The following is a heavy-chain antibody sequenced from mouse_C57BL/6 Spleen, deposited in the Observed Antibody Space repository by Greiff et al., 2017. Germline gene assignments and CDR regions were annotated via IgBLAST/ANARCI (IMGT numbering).Heavy chain of an antibody. CDR3: ARDGDSYDGRAMDY. D-gene: IGHD2-3*01. CDR1: GFTFSSYA. Sequence: EVKLMESGGGLVKPGGSLKLSCAASGFTFSSYAMSWVRQTPEKRLEWVATISDGGSYTYYPDNVKGRFTISRDNAKNNLYLQMSHLKSEDTAMYYCARDGDSYDGRAMDYWGQGTSVTVSS. J-gene: IGHJ4*01. V-gene: IGHV5-4*01. CDR2: ISDGGSYT.